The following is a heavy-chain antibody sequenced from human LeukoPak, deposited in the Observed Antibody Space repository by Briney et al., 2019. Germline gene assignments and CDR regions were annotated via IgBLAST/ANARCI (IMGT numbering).Heavy chain of an antibody. CDR3: AKGSDIVLMVYAPDAFDI. V-gene: IGHV3-23*01. CDR2: ISGSGGST. J-gene: IGHJ3*02. Sequence: GGSLRLSCAASGFTFSSYAMSWVRQAPGKGLEWVSAISGSGGSTYYADSVKGRFTISRDNSKNTLYLQMNSLRAEDTAVYYCAKGSDIVLMVYAPDAFDIWGQGTMDTVSS. CDR1: GFTFSSYA. D-gene: IGHD2-8*01.